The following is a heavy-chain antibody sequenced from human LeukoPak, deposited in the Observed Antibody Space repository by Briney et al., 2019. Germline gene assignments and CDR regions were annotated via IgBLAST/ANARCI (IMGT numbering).Heavy chain of an antibody. V-gene: IGHV3-30-3*01. D-gene: IGHD3-16*01. J-gene: IGHJ4*02. CDR2: ISYDGSNK. CDR1: GFTFSSYA. CDR3: ARGRGPWGTTPDYFDY. Sequence: GGSLRLSCAASGFTFSSYAMHWVRQAPGKGLEWVAVISYDGSNKYYADSVKGRFTISRDNSKNTLYLQMNSLRAKDTAVYYCARGRGPWGTTPDYFDYWGQGTLVTVSS.